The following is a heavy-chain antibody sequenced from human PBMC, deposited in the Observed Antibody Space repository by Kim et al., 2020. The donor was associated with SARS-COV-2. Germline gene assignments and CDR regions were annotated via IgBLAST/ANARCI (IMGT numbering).Heavy chain of an antibody. V-gene: IGHV3-23*01. CDR3: AKGAGAPFFFDY. J-gene: IGHJ4*02. D-gene: IGHD6-19*01. Sequence: YSAESVKGRCTISRDNSKNTLFLQMNNLRAEDTAVYYCAKGAGAPFFFDYWGQGTLVTVSS.